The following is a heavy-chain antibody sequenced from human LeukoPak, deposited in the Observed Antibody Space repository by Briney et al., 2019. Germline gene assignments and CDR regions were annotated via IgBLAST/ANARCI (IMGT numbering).Heavy chain of an antibody. D-gene: IGHD3-16*02. J-gene: IGHJ4*02. CDR1: GGSISSYY. CDR3: ARQVDYDYVWGSYRSYYFDY. Sequence: PSETLSLTCTVSGGSISSYYWSWIRQPPGKGLEWIGYIYYSGSTNYNPSLKSRVTISVDTSKNQFSLKLSSVTAADTAVYYCARQVDYDYVWGSYRSYYFDYWGQGTLVTVSS. CDR2: IYYSGST. V-gene: IGHV4-59*08.